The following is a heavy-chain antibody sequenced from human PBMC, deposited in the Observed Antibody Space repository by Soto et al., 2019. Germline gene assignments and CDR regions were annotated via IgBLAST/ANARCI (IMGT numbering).Heavy chain of an antibody. V-gene: IGHV1-18*01. J-gene: IGHJ3*02. Sequence: ASVKVSCKASGYTFTSYGISWVRQAPGQGLEWMGWISAYNGNTNYAQKLQGRVTMTTDTSTSTAYMELRSLRSGDTAVYYCARPQQPRGAFDIWGQGTMVTVSS. CDR2: ISAYNGNT. CDR1: GYTFTSYG. CDR3: ARPQQPRGAFDI. D-gene: IGHD6-13*01.